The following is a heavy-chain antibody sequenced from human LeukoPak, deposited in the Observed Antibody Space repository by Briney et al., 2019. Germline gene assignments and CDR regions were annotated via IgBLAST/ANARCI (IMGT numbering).Heavy chain of an antibody. CDR3: AKGIDWFTD. CDR2: ISASGGDT. Sequence: AGGSLRLSCAASGFMFSSYAMSWVRQAPGEGLEWVSAISASGGDTYYADSVRGRFTISRDNSKNTLYLQMSSLRAEDTALYYCAKGIDWFTDWGQGTLVTVSS. CDR1: GFMFSSYA. D-gene: IGHD3-9*01. V-gene: IGHV3-23*01. J-gene: IGHJ4*02.